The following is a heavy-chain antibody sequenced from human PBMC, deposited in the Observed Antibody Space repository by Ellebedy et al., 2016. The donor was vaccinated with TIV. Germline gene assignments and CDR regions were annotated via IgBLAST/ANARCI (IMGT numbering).Heavy chain of an antibody. CDR2: VYPNSGDT. Sequence: ASVTVSCKTSGYTFTAFHIHWVRQAPGQGLEWMGWVYPNSGDTNYAQKFQGRVTMTRDTSISTGYMELSGLKSDDTAVYYCAALPYISTSSAYWGQGTLVTVSS. D-gene: IGHD6-13*01. J-gene: IGHJ4*02. CDR3: AALPYISTSSAY. V-gene: IGHV1-2*02. CDR1: GYTFTAFH.